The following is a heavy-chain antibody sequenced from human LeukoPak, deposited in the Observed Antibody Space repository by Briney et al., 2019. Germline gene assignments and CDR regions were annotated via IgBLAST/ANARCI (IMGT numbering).Heavy chain of an antibody. CDR1: GGSFSSYY. J-gene: IGHJ5*02. Sequence: SETLSLTCAVYGGSFSSYYWSWIRQPPGKGLEWIGEINHSGSTNYNPSLKSRVTISVDTSKNQFSLKLSSVTAADTAVYYCARCHSSSWYGWFDPWGQGTLVTVSS. D-gene: IGHD6-13*01. V-gene: IGHV4-34*01. CDR3: ARCHSSSWYGWFDP. CDR2: INHSGST.